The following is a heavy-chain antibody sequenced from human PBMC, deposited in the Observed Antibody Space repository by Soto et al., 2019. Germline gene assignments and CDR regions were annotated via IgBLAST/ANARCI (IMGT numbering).Heavy chain of an antibody. V-gene: IGHV3-30-3*01. D-gene: IGHD1-26*01. Sequence: GGSLRLSCAASGFTFSSYAMHWVRQAPGKGLEWVAVISYDGSNKYYADSVKGRFTISRDNSKNTLYLQMNSLRAEDTAVYYCARDKDECDLLFPNYWGQGTLVTVSS. CDR1: GFTFSSYA. CDR3: ARDKDECDLLFPNY. CDR2: ISYDGSNK. J-gene: IGHJ4*02.